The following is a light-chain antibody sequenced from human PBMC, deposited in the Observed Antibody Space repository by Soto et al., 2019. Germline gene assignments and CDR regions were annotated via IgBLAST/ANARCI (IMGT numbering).Light chain of an antibody. CDR3: QQCNNWPYT. CDR2: DAS. Sequence: EVVMTQSPATLSVSPGERATLSCRASQSVRSNLVWYQQKPGQPPRLLIYDASTRATGIPARFSGSGSETDFTLTISSLQSEDFALYFCQQCNNWPYTFGLGTKLEIK. V-gene: IGKV3-15*01. J-gene: IGKJ2*01. CDR1: QSVRSN.